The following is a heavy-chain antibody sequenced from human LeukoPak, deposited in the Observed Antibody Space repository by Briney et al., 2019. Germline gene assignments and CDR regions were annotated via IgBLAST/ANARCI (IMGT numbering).Heavy chain of an antibody. CDR3: ARDPGYM. CDR1: GFTFSSYW. CDR2: INQDGSQK. D-gene: IGHD5-24*01. J-gene: IGHJ4*02. Sequence: GGSLRLSCAASGFTFSSYWMSWVRQAPGKGPEWVANINQDGSQKYYVDSVKGRFTISRDNAKNSVYLQMNSLRVEDTAVYYCARDPGYMWGQGTLVTVSS. V-gene: IGHV3-7*01.